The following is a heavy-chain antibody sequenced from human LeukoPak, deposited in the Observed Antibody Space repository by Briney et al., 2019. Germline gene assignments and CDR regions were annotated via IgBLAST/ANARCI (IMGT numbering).Heavy chain of an antibody. CDR1: GFTFSSYA. J-gene: IGHJ4*02. Sequence: GGSLRLSCAASGFTFSSYAMHWVRQAPGKGLEWVAVISYDGSNKYYADSVKGRFTISRDNSKNTLYLQMNSLRAEDTAVYYCARDGGVIVEYYFDYWGQGTLVTVSS. V-gene: IGHV3-30*04. D-gene: IGHD3-22*01. CDR3: ARDGGVIVEYYFDY. CDR2: ISYDGSNK.